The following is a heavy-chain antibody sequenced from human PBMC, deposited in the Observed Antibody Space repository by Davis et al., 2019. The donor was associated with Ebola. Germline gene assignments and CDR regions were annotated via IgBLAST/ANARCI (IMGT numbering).Heavy chain of an antibody. CDR3: ARRVGARSGFDY. J-gene: IGHJ4*02. CDR2: MNPNSGNT. V-gene: IGHV1-8*01. CDR1: GYTFTSYD. Sequence: AASVKVSCKASGYTFTSYDINWVRQATGQGLEWMGWMNPNSGNTGYAQKFQGRVTMTRNTSISTAYMELNSLRSEDTAVYYCARRVGARSGFDYWGQGTLVTVSS. D-gene: IGHD1-26*01.